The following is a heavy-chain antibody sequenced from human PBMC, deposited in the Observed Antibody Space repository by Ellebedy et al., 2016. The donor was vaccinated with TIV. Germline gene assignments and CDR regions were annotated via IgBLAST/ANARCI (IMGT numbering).Heavy chain of an antibody. J-gene: IGHJ4*02. CDR3: ERDEGGDDSVIVIVHFNY. Sequence: AASVKVSCKASGYTFSNYGITWVRQAPGQGLEWMGWISTYNGDTNYAQKLLGSVTMTTDTSTSTAYMELRSLRSDDTAVYYCERDEGGDDSVIVIVHFNYWGQGTLVTVSS. CDR1: GYTFSNYG. CDR2: ISTYNGDT. D-gene: IGHD2/OR15-2a*01. V-gene: IGHV1-18*01.